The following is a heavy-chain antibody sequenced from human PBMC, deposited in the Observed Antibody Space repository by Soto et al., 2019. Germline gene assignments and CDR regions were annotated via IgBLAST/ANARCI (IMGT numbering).Heavy chain of an antibody. D-gene: IGHD3-3*01. V-gene: IGHV3-48*02. J-gene: IGHJ5*02. CDR1: GFTFSSYS. Sequence: EVQLVESGGGLVQPGGSLRLSCAASGFTFSSYSMNWVRQAPGKGLEWVSYISSSSSTIYYADSVKGRFTISRDNAKTSLYRQMNSLREEDTAVYYCARESRFLEWLSLNWFDPWGQGTLVTVSS. CDR3: ARESRFLEWLSLNWFDP. CDR2: ISSSSSTI.